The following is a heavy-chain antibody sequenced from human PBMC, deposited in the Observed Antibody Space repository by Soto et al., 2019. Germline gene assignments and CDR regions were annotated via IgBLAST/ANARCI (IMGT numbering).Heavy chain of an antibody. Sequence: QVQLQESGPGLVKPSETLSLTCTVSGGSVSSGSYYWSWIRQPPGKGLEWIGYIYYSGSTNYNPSLKSLVTISVDTSKNQFSLKLSSVTAADTAVYYCARLDRITIFGVVTTASYYFDYWGQGTLVTVSS. J-gene: IGHJ4*02. CDR2: IYYSGST. CDR3: ARLDRITIFGVVTTASYYFDY. D-gene: IGHD3-3*01. CDR1: GGSVSSGSYY. V-gene: IGHV4-61*01.